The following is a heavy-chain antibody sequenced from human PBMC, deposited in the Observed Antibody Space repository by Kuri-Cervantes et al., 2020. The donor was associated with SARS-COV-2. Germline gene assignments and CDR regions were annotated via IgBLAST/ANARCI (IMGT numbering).Heavy chain of an antibody. Sequence: GESLKISCAASGFTFSSYAMRWVRQAPGKGLEWVSTISNSGGSTYYADSVKGRFTISRDNSKNTLYLQMNSLRADDTAVYYWPKSMSIAAPASDYWGQGTLVTVSS. D-gene: IGHD6-13*01. J-gene: IGHJ4*02. V-gene: IGHV3-23*01. CDR1: GFTFSSYA. CDR2: ISNSGGST. CDR3: PKSMSIAAPASDY.